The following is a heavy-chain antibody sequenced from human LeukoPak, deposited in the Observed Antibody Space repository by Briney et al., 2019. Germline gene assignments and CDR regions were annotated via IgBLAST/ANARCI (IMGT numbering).Heavy chain of an antibody. CDR1: GFTFSNYA. CDR2: ISYDGSKK. Sequence: PGRSLRLSRAASGFTFSNYAMHWVRQAPGKGLEWVAVISYDGSKKDYADSEKGRFTISRDNSKNTLYLQMNSLGAEDTAIYYCARGAHKRDDYGGFFDYWGQGTLVTVSS. CDR3: ARGAHKRDDYGGFFDY. J-gene: IGHJ4*02. D-gene: IGHD4-23*01. V-gene: IGHV3-30*04.